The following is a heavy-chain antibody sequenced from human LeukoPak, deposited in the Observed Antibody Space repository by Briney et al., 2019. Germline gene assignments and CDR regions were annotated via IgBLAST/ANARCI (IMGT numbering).Heavy chain of an antibody. CDR2: INPSGGST. CDR1: GYTFTGYY. Sequence: GASVKVSCKASGYTFTGYYMHWVRQAPGQGLEWMGIINPSGGSTSYAQKFQGRVTMTRDTSTSTVYMELSSLRSEDTAVYYCARGGADGGYYWYFDLWGRGTLVTVSS. CDR3: ARGGADGGYYWYFDL. D-gene: IGHD5-12*01. V-gene: IGHV1-46*01. J-gene: IGHJ2*01.